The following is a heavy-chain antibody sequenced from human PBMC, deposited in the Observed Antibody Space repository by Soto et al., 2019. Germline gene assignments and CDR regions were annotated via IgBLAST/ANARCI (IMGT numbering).Heavy chain of an antibody. CDR1: GFTFCSYS. CDR3: ASTSWRDNLDYFVY. V-gene: IGHV3-21*01. D-gene: IGHD1-20*01. J-gene: IGHJ4*02. Sequence: PGWSLRLSCAASGFTFCSYSMTWVRQAPRKGLEWDSSISSSRSYIYYADSVKVRFTISRDNAKNSLYLQMNSLRADDMAVYYCASTSWRDNLDYFVYWGQGTLVTVSS. CDR2: ISSSRSYI.